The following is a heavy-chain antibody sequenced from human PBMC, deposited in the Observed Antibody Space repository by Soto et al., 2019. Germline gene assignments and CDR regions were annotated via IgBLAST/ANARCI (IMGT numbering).Heavy chain of an antibody. V-gene: IGHV3-23*01. D-gene: IGHD2-21*02. CDR1: GFTFSSSP. CDR2: ISGVTTNT. J-gene: IGHJ1*01. CDR3: ANIPGGTVTAGG. Sequence: EVQLLESGGGLVQPGGSLRLSCAASGFTFSSSPMKWVRQAPGKGLEWVSSISGVTTNTYYADSVRGRFTISRDNSKNTLYLQMNSLRGEDTAVYYCANIPGGTVTAGGWGQGTLGTVSS.